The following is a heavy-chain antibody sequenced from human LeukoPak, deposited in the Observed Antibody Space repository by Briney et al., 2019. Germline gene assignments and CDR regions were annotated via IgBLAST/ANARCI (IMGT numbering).Heavy chain of an antibody. CDR2: INHSGST. D-gene: IGHD2-2*01. CDR1: GGSFSGCY. V-gene: IGHV4-34*01. Sequence: SETLSLTCAVYGGSFSGCYWSWIRQPPGTGLGWIGEINHSGSTNYNPSLKSRVTISLDTSKNQFSLKLTSMTAADTAVYYCARDPHCSSTNCPFHYWGQGTLVTVSS. CDR3: ARDPHCSSTNCPFHY. J-gene: IGHJ4*02.